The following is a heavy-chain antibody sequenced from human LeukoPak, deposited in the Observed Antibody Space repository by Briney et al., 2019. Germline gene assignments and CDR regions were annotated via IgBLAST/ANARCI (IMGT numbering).Heavy chain of an antibody. Sequence: SETLSLTCTVSGGSISSSSYYWGWIRQPPGKGLEWIGSIYYSGSTYYNPSLKSRVTISVDTSKNQFSLKLSSVTAADTAVYYCARLPRGAAAHDYWGQGTLVTVSS. D-gene: IGHD6-13*01. CDR3: ARLPRGAAAHDY. CDR1: GGSISSSSYY. CDR2: IYYSGST. J-gene: IGHJ4*02. V-gene: IGHV4-39*01.